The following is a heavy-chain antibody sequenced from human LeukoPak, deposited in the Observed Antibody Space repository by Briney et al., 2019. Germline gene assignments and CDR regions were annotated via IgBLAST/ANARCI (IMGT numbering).Heavy chain of an antibody. V-gene: IGHV3-66*01. CDR1: GFPGINNY. CDR2: TNTVGTT. J-gene: IGHJ4*02. CDR3: ARVFRGGPRSYHFDY. D-gene: IGHD3-10*01. Sequence: GGSLRLSCAASGFPGINNYMGWVRQAPAKGLEWVSVTNTVGTTYYADSVRARFTLSRGNAKNTVYLQMNNLRAEDTAVYYCARVFRGGPRSYHFDYWGRGTLVTVSS.